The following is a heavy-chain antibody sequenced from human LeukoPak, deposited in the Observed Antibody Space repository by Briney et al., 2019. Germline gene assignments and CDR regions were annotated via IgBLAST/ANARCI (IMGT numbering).Heavy chain of an antibody. CDR2: INHRGDT. D-gene: IGHD1-1*01. Sequence: SETLSLTWAVYSGSFSTYYWSWIRQSPGKGLEWIAEINHRGDTKYNPSVKSRVTISVDTSKNQFSLKVRPLTAADTAVYYCARGPTISETGYFDYWGQGTLVAVST. J-gene: IGHJ4*03. CDR3: ARGPTISETGYFDY. V-gene: IGHV4-34*01. CDR1: SGSFSTYY.